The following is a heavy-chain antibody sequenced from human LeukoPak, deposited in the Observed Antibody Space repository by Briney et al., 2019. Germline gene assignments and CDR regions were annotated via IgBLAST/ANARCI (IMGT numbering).Heavy chain of an antibody. CDR1: GFTISSNY. J-gene: IGHJ4*02. V-gene: IGHV3-53*05. CDR2: ISDGGST. CDR3: ARPYYDSSGYYPPCFDY. D-gene: IGHD3-22*01. Sequence: GGSLRLSCAASGFTISSNYMNWVRQAPGKGLDWVSVISDGGSTYYADSVRGRFTISRDNSKNTLFLQMNSLRAEDTAVYYCARPYYDSSGYYPPCFDYWGQGTLVTVSS.